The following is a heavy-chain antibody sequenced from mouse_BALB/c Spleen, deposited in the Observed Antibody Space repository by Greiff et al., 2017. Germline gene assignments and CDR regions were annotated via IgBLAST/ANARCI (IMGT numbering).Heavy chain of an antibody. V-gene: IGHV1-87*01. Sequence: QVQLQQSGAELARPGASVKMSCKASGYTFTSYTMHWVKQRPGQGLEWIGAIYPGDGDTRYTQKFKGKATLTADKSSSTAYMQLSSLASEDSAVYYCARGYLDYWGQGTSVTVSS. CDR2: IYPGDGDT. J-gene: IGHJ4*01. CDR3: ARGYLDY. D-gene: IGHD2-14*01. CDR1: GYTFTSYT.